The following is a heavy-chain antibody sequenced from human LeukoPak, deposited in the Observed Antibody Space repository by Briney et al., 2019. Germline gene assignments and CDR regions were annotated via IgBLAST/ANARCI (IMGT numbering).Heavy chain of an antibody. CDR1: GFTFSNYA. J-gene: IGHJ4*02. D-gene: IGHD3-22*01. CDR2: ISYDGSNK. Sequence: PGRSLRLSCAASGFTFSNYAMHWVRQAPGKGLEWVAVISYDGSNKYYADSVKGRFTISRDNSKNTLYLQMNSLRAEDTAVYYCVRRSITMIVGDYWGQGTLVTVSS. V-gene: IGHV3-30-3*01. CDR3: VRRSITMIVGDY.